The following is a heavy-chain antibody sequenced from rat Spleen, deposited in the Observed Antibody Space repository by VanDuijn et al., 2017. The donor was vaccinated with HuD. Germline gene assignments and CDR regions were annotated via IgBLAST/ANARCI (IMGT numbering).Heavy chain of an antibody. Sequence: QVQLKESGPGLVQPSQTLSLACTVSGFSLTRNHVSWVRQPPGKGLEWMGVIWTGGGTVYNSLLKSRLSIVRDTSKSQVFLKMNSLQTEDTATYYCVRDLGEKTVATDYWGQGVMVTVSS. V-gene: IGHV2-43*01. CDR3: VRDLGEKTVATDY. D-gene: IGHD1-8*01. J-gene: IGHJ2*01. CDR1: GFSLTRNH. CDR2: IWTGGGT.